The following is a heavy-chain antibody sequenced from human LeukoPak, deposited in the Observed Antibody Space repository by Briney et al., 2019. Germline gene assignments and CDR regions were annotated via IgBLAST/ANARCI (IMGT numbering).Heavy chain of an antibody. D-gene: IGHD4-23*01. CDR3: AREYMTTVVTAWYDY. V-gene: IGHV4-39*02. CDR2: IFYSGST. CDR1: GGSIGGTSDY. Sequence: PSETLSLTCTVSGGSIGGTSDYWGWLRQPPGKGLEWIGNIFYSGSTYYNPSLKSRVSISVDTSNNQFSLNLTSVTAADTAVYYCAREYMTTVVTAWYDYWGQGTLVTVSS. J-gene: IGHJ4*02.